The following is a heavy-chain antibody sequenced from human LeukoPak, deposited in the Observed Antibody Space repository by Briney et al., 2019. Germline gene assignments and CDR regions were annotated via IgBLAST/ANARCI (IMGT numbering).Heavy chain of an antibody. D-gene: IGHD3-3*01. J-gene: IGHJ3*02. CDR3: ARGGRFLEWLYDAFDI. CDR2: ISSSGST. CDR1: GDSISSGDYY. V-gene: IGHV4-61*02. Sequence: PSETLSLTCTVSGDSISSGDYYWSWIRQPAGKGLEWIGRISSSGSTNYNPSLKSRVTISVDTSKNQFSLKLSSVTAADTAVYYCARGGRFLEWLYDAFDIWGQGTMVTVSS.